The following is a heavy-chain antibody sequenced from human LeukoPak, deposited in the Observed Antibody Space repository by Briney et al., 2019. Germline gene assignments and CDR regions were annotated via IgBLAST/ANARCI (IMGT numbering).Heavy chain of an antibody. CDR1: GFTFSSYA. Sequence: GGSLRLSCAASGFTFSSYAMSWVRQAPGKGLEWVSAISGSGGSTYYADSVKGRLTISRDNSKNTLYLQMNSLRAEDTAVYYCAKDLGITFGGVIVPPPDYWGQGTLVTVSS. J-gene: IGHJ4*02. V-gene: IGHV3-23*01. CDR2: ISGSGGST. CDR3: AKDLGITFGGVIVPPPDY. D-gene: IGHD3-16*02.